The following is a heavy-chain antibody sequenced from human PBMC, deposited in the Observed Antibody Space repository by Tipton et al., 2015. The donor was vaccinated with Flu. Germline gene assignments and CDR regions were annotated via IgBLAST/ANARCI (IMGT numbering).Heavy chain of an antibody. CDR3: ASDQLNWIYVPSYSYALDV. CDR2: ISAYNGNT. Sequence: QLVQSGAEVKKPGASVKGSCKTSGYTFTSYGISWVRQAPGQGLEWMGWISAYNGNTNYAQTLQDRVTMTTDTSTNTAYMELRSLRSDDTAVYYCASDQLNWIYVPSYSYALDVWGQGTTVTVSS. J-gene: IGHJ6*02. V-gene: IGHV1-18*01. CDR1: GYTFTSYG. D-gene: IGHD1-7*01.